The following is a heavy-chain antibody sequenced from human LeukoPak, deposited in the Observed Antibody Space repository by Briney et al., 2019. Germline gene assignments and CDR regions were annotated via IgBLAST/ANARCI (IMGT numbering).Heavy chain of an antibody. J-gene: IGHJ5*02. Sequence: GGSLRLSCTASGFTFGDYAMSWFRQAPGKGLEWVGFIRSEAYGGTTEYAASVKGRFTISRDDSKSIAYLQMNSLKTEDTAVYYCTRDCGVLIAAAGMCWFDPWGQGTLVTVSS. V-gene: IGHV3-49*03. D-gene: IGHD6-13*01. CDR2: IRSEAYGGTT. CDR1: GFTFGDYA. CDR3: TRDCGVLIAAAGMCWFDP.